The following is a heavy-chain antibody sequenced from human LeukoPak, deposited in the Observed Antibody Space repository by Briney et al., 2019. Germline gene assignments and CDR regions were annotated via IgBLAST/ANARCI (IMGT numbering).Heavy chain of an antibody. D-gene: IGHD5-18*01. J-gene: IGHJ4*02. CDR1: GGSFSGYY. Sequence: PSETLSLTCAVYGGSFSGYYWSWIRQSPGKGLEWIGEIYHSGSTNYNPSLRSRVTISVDTSKNQFSLKLSSVTAADTAVYYCARQNGYGWLLYYFDYWGQGTLVTVSS. CDR3: ARQNGYGWLLYYFDY. CDR2: IYHSGST. V-gene: IGHV4-34*01.